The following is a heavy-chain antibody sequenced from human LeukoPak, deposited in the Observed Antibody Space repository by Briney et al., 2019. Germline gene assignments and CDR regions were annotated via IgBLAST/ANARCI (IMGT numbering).Heavy chain of an antibody. V-gene: IGHV1-3*01. D-gene: IGHD4-17*01. Sequence: ASVTVSCKASGYTFTSYAMHWVRQAPGQRLEWMGWINAGNGNTKYSQKFQGRVTITRDTSASTAYMELSSLRSEDTAVYYCARDLQADGLRFDYWGQGTLVTVSS. CDR3: ARDLQADGLRFDY. J-gene: IGHJ4*02. CDR1: GYTFTSYA. CDR2: INAGNGNT.